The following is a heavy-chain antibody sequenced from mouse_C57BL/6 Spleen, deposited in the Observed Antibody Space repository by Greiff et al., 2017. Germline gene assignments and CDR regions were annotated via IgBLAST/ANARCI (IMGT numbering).Heavy chain of an antibody. J-gene: IGHJ4*01. Sequence: QVQLQQPGAELVKPGASVKLSCKASGYTFTSYWMHWVKQRPGQGLEWIGMIHPNSGSTNYNEKFKSKATLTVDKSSSTAYMQLSSLTSEDSAVCYSAREGVRGRRYAMDYWGQGASVTVSA. CDR3: AREGVRGRRYAMDY. V-gene: IGHV1-64*01. CDR1: GYTFTSYW. CDR2: IHPNSGST. D-gene: IGHD2-14*01.